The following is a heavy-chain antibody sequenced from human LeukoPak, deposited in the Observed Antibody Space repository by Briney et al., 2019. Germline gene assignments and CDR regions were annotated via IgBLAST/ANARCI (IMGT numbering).Heavy chain of an antibody. CDR2: IYSGGRT. CDR1: GVTLSSDY. CDR3: ARVLLWFEELL. V-gene: IGHV3-66*02. Sequence: GGSLRLSCAASGVTLSSDYMSRVREAPGKGLEWGSGIYSGGRTYYADSVKGRFTISRDNSKNTLYLQMNSLRAEDTAVYYCARVLLWFEELLWGQGTLVTVSS. J-gene: IGHJ4*02. D-gene: IGHD3-10*01.